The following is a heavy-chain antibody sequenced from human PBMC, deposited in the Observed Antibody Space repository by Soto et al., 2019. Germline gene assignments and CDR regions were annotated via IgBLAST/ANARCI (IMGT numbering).Heavy chain of an antibody. CDR1: GDSVSSNSAA. D-gene: IGHD6-6*01. CDR2: TYYRSKWYN. J-gene: IGHJ6*02. V-gene: IGHV6-1*01. CDR3: AGDGGARGHYYSYGMDV. Sequence: TLSLTCAISGDSVSSNSAAWNWIRQSPSRGLEWLGRTYYRSKWYNDYAVSVKSRITINPDTSKNQFSLQLNSVTPEDTAVYYCAGDGGARGHYYSYGMDVWGQATTVTVSS.